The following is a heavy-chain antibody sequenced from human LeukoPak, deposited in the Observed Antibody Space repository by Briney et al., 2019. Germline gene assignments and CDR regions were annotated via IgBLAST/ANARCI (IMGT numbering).Heavy chain of an antibody. CDR2: ITTDGSGT. CDR1: GFTFGRYW. V-gene: IGHV3-74*01. CDR3: ATVDYYDSSGSIDY. J-gene: IGHJ4*02. Sequence: GGSLRLSCADSGFTFGRYWMHWVRQAPGKGLVWVSHITTDGSGTSYADSVKGRFTISRDNAKNTLYLQMNSLRAEDTAVYYCATVDYYDSSGSIDYWGQGTLVTVSS. D-gene: IGHD3-22*01.